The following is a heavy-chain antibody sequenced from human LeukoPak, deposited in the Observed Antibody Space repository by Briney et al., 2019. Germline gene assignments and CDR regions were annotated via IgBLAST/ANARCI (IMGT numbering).Heavy chain of an antibody. CDR3: ASRGDGYNGAFDI. D-gene: IGHD5-24*01. Sequence: SVKVSCKASGGTFSSYAVSWVRQAPGQGLEWMGGIIPIFGTANYAQKFQGRVTITADESTSTAYMELSSLRSEDTAVYYCASRGDGYNGAFDIWGQGTMVTVSS. CDR2: IIPIFGTA. CDR1: GGTFSSYA. J-gene: IGHJ3*02. V-gene: IGHV1-69*13.